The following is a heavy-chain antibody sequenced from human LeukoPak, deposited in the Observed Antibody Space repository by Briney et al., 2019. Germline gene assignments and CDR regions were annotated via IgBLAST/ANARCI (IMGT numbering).Heavy chain of an antibody. CDR1: GFNFSDYY. CDR3: DRIAINANNGMDV. CDR2: SRNKASSYTT. D-gene: IGHD1/OR15-1a*01. J-gene: IGHJ6*02. Sequence: GGSLRLSCAASGFNFSDYYMHWVRQAPGKGLEWVAHSRNKASSYTTEYSACVEGRFTRPSDVRENSLNLQINRLRTESTAVYDCDRIAINANNGMDVWGQGTTVTVSS. V-gene: IGHV3-72*01.